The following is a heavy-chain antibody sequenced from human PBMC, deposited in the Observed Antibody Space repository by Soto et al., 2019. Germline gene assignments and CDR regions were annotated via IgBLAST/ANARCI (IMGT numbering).Heavy chain of an antibody. CDR2: ISYSGTT. V-gene: IGHV4-30-4*01. J-gene: IGHJ4*02. Sequence: SETLSLTCTVSGDSISSNNNYWSWIRQPPGEGLEWIGFISYSGTTSYSPSLKSRVTISLDTSKNQFSLRLSSVTAADTAVYYCAIHRGEAYCDYWGQGTLVTVFS. D-gene: IGHD5-18*01. CDR3: AIHRGEAYCDY. CDR1: GDSISSNNNY.